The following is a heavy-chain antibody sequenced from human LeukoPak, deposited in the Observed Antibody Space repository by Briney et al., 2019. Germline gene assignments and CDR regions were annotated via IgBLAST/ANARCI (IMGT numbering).Heavy chain of an antibody. Sequence: ASVKVSCKASGYTFTGYYMHWVRQAPGQGLEWMGWINPNSGGTNYAQKFQGRVTMTRDTSISTAYMELSRLRSDDTAVYYCASALAYCGGDCYSGDAFDIWGQGTMVTVSS. CDR2: INPNSGGT. V-gene: IGHV1-2*02. J-gene: IGHJ3*02. CDR1: GYTFTGYY. D-gene: IGHD2-21*02. CDR3: ASALAYCGGDCYSGDAFDI.